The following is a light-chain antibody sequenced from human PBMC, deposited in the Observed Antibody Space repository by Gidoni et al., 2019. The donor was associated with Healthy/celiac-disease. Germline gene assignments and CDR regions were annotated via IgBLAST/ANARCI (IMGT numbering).Light chain of an antibody. CDR2: GAS. V-gene: IGKV3-20*01. Sequence: VLTHSPGTLSLSPGERATLSCRASQSVSSSYLAWYQQKPGQAPRLLIYGASSRATGIPDRFSASGSGTDFTLTISRLEPEDFAVYYCQQTGSSPKTFGQGTKVEIK. CDR1: QSVSSSY. CDR3: QQTGSSPKT. J-gene: IGKJ1*01.